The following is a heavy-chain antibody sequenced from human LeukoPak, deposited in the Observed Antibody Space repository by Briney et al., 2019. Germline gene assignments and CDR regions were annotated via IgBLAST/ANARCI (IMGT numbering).Heavy chain of an antibody. CDR3: ASGVAAAGTESY. J-gene: IGHJ4*02. CDR1: GFTFSDYY. V-gene: IGHV3-11*01. Sequence: GGSLRLSCAASGFTFSDYYMSWSRPAPGQGLEWVSYISSSGSAIYYADSVKGRFTISRDNAKNSLYLQMNSLRAEDTAVYYCASGVAAAGTESYCSQGTLVTVS. CDR2: ISSSGSAI. D-gene: IGHD6-13*01.